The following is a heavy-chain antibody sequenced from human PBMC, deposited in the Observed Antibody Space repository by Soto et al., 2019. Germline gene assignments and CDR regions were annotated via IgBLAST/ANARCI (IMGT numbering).Heavy chain of an antibody. CDR2: FIPVLGVA. D-gene: IGHD6-13*01. V-gene: IGHV1-69*08. Sequence: QVQLVQSGAEVKKPGSSVKVSCKASGGNFRSQSISISWVRQAPGQGLEWMGRFIPVLGVANYAQKFQGRVTITEDKSTSTVHVDMRSLRSEDTATYYCARDRDVAAPGTVEPNYYYGMDVWGQGTTVPVSS. CDR3: ARDRDVAAPGTVEPNYYYGMDV. J-gene: IGHJ6*02. CDR1: GGNFRSQS.